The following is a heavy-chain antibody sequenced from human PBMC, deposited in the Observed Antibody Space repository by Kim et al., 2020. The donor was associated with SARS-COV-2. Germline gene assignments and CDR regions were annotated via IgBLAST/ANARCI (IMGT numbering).Heavy chain of an antibody. V-gene: IGHV4-31*03. CDR3: ARDGGYSSAYFDY. CDR2: IYYSGST. CDR1: GGSISSGGYY. D-gene: IGHD6-19*01. Sequence: SETLSLTCTVSGGSISSGGYYWSWVRQHPGKGLEWIGYIYYSGSTYYNPSLKSRVTISVDTSKNQFSLKLSSVTAADTAVYYCARDGGYSSAYFDYWGQGTLVTVSS. J-gene: IGHJ4*02.